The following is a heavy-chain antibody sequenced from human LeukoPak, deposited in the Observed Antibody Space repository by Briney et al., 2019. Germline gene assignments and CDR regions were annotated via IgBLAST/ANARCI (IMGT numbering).Heavy chain of an antibody. CDR1: GGSISGSSYY. V-gene: IGHV4-39*07. Sequence: SETLSLTCTVSGGSISGSSYYWGWIRQAPGKGLEWIGSIYNSGSTYYNPSLKRRVTISGDTSKNQFSLKLNSVTAADTARYYCARNSRYYDLLSGYFYDGFDFWGQGTVVTVSS. D-gene: IGHD3-3*01. J-gene: IGHJ3*01. CDR2: IYNSGST. CDR3: ARNSRYYDLLSGYFYDGFDF.